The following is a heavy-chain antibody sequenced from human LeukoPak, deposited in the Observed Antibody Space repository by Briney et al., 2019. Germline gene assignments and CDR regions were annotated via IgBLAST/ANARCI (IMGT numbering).Heavy chain of an antibody. J-gene: IGHJ4*02. V-gene: IGHV4-59*08. D-gene: IGHD6-13*01. CDR3: ARSTFSSNWNL. CDR2: MYYSGSA. Sequence: PAETLSLTCTVSGGSITDYYWSWIRHSSGKGLEWIGYMYYSGSAYYSPSLKTRVTISVDTSKNQFSLKLTSVTAADTAVYYCARSTFSSNWNLWGQGTLVTVSS. CDR1: GGSITDYY.